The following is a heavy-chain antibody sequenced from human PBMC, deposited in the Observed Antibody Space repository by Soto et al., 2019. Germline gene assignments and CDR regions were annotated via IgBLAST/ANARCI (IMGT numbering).Heavy chain of an antibody. J-gene: IGHJ6*02. V-gene: IGHV3-48*02. CDR3: ARPLGFGGAFYYGMDV. CDR1: GFTFSSYS. CDR2: ISSSSSTI. D-gene: IGHD3-16*01. Sequence: GGSLRLSCAASGFTFSSYSMNWVRQAPGKGLEWVSYISSSSSTIYYADSVKGRFTISRDNAKNSLYLQMNSLRDEDTAVYYCARPLGFGGAFYYGMDVWGQGTTVTVSS.